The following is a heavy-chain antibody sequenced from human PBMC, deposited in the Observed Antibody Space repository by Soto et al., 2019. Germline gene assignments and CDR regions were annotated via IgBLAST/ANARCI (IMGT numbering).Heavy chain of an antibody. Sequence: ASVKVSCKASGYTLTGYYMHWVRQAPGQGLEWMGWINPNSGGTNYAQKFQGWVTMTRDTSISTAYMELSRLRSDDTAVYYCARDRWDIVVVPAAIFDYWGQGTLVTVSS. CDR1: GYTLTGYY. CDR2: INPNSGGT. V-gene: IGHV1-2*04. J-gene: IGHJ4*02. D-gene: IGHD2-2*01. CDR3: ARDRWDIVVVPAAIFDY.